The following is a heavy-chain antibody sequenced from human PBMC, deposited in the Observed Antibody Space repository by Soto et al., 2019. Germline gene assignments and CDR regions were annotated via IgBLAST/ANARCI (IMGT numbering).Heavy chain of an antibody. CDR2: IGSSSSYT. J-gene: IGHJ4*02. D-gene: IGHD3-9*01. V-gene: IGHV3-11*05. CDR3: ARRRPTGYYNY. Sequence: QVQLVESGGDLVKPGGSLRLSCAASGFPFSDYYMSWIRQAPGKGLEWVSSIGSSSSYTNYADSVKGRFTISRDNAKNSLYLQMNSLRAEHTAVYSFARRRPTGYYNYWGQGTLVTVSA. CDR1: GFPFSDYY.